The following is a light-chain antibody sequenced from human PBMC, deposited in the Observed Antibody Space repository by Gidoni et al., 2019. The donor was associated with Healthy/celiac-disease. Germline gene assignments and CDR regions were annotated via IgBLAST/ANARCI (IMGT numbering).Light chain of an antibody. CDR3: QQSYSTPPWT. CDR1: QIISSY. CDR2: AAS. Sequence: DIQMTQSPSSLSASVGDRVTITCRASQIISSYLNWYQQKPGKAPKLLIYAASSLQSGVPSSFSGSGSGTDFTLTISSLQPKYFATYYCQQSYSTPPWTFGQGTKVEIK. J-gene: IGKJ1*01. V-gene: IGKV1-39*01.